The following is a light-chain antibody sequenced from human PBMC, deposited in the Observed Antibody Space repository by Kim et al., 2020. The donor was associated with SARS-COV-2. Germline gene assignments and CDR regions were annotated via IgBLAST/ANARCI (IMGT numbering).Light chain of an antibody. CDR1: NLGDKY. J-gene: IGLJ1*01. Sequence: SPGQPASITCSGDNLGDKYACWYQQKPGQSPVLVIYEDNKRPSGIPERFSCSNSGNTATLTSSGTQAMDEADYFCQAWDCSIYYVVGTGTKVTVL. CDR2: EDN. CDR3: QAWDCSIYYV. V-gene: IGLV3-1*01.